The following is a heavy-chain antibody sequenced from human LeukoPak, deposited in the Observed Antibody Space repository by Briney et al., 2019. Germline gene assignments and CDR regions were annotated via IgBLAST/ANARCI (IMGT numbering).Heavy chain of an antibody. CDR2: IRYDGSNK. J-gene: IGHJ2*01. Sequence: GGSLRLSCAASGFIFSNYGIHWVRQTPGKGLEWVAFIRYDGSNKYYADSVKGRFTISRDNSKNTLYLQMNSLRAEDTAVYYCAKDGVLLWFGESWYFDLWGRGTLVTVSS. CDR1: GFIFSNYG. CDR3: AKDGVLLWFGESWYFDL. V-gene: IGHV3-30*02. D-gene: IGHD3-10*01.